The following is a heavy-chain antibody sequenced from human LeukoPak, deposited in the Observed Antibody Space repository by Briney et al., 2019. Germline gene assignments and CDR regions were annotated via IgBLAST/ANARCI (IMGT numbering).Heavy chain of an antibody. CDR2: VIPIFGTA. V-gene: IGHV1-69*05. Sequence: SVKVSCKASGGTFSSYAISWVRQAPGQGLEWMGGVIPIFGTANYAQKFQDRVTITTDESTSTAYMELSSLRSEDTAVYYGASRGSGSGGYFDYWGQGTLVTVSS. CDR1: GGTFSSYA. CDR3: ASRGSGSGGYFDY. D-gene: IGHD3-10*01. J-gene: IGHJ4*02.